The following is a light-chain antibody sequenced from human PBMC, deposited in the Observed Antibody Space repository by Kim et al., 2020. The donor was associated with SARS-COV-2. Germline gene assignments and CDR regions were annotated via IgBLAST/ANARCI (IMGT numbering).Light chain of an antibody. CDR2: GAF. J-gene: IGKJ4*02. Sequence: SGRGRGPITWWAGQDIYDYLAWVQLKPGKVPKRLVHGAFRLESGVPTRFRGRGSGTEFPLTISSPEAEDFATYYRPTHNSLPRTFGEGTKVDIK. CDR1: QDIYDY. V-gene: IGKV1-17*03. CDR3: PTHNSLPRT.